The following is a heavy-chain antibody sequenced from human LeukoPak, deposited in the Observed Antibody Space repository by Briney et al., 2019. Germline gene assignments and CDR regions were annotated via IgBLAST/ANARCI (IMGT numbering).Heavy chain of an antibody. Sequence: PSETLSLTCAVSGGSISSSNWWSWVRQPPGKGLEWIGEIYHSGSTNYNPSLKSRVTISVDKSKNQFSLKLSSVTAADTAVYYCARDVWIQLWDHAFDIWGQGTMVTVSS. D-gene: IGHD5-18*01. CDR1: GGSISSSNW. CDR3: ARDVWIQLWDHAFDI. CDR2: IYHSGST. V-gene: IGHV4-4*02. J-gene: IGHJ3*02.